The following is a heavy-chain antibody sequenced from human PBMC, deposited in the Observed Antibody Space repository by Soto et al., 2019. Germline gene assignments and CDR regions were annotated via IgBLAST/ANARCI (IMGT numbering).Heavy chain of an antibody. Sequence: ASVKVSCKASGGTFSSYAISWVRQAPGQGLEWMGGIIPIFGTANYAQKFQGRVTITADESTSTAYMELSSLRSEDTAVYYCARAGLYYDTGEQFFDYWGQGTLVTVSS. CDR2: IIPIFGTA. J-gene: IGHJ4*02. V-gene: IGHV1-69*13. D-gene: IGHD3-22*01. CDR1: GGTFSSYA. CDR3: ARAGLYYDTGEQFFDY.